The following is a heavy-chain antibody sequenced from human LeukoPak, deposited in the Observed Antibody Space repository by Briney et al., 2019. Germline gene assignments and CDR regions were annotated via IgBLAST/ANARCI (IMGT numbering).Heavy chain of an antibody. CDR1: GFTFSSYA. D-gene: IGHD5-24*01. CDR3: VKDSRAWRWLQLDYFDY. J-gene: IGHJ4*02. Sequence: PGGSLRLSCLASGFTFSSYAMHWVRQAPGKGLEYVSAISSNGGSTYYADSVKGRFTISRDNSKNTLYLQMSSLRAEDTAVYYCVKDSRAWRWLQLDYFDYWGQGTLVTVSS. CDR2: ISSNGGST. V-gene: IGHV3-64D*06.